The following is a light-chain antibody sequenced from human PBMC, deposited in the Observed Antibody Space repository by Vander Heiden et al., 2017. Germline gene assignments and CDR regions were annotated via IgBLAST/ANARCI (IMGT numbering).Light chain of an antibody. Sequence: SYELTQPPSVSVSPGQTARITCSGDALPKQYAYWYQQKPGQAPVLVLYNDSESPSGIPEPFSGSSSGTTVTLTISGVQAEDEADYYCQSADSSGTYYVFGTGTKVTVL. CDR3: QSADSSGTYYV. CDR2: NDS. CDR1: ALPKQY. V-gene: IGLV3-25*03. J-gene: IGLJ1*01.